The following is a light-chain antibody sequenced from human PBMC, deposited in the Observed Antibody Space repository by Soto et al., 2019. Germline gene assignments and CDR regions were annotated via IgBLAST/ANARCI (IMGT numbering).Light chain of an antibody. CDR2: GAS. CDR3: QQYGGSPLT. J-gene: IGKJ4*01. Sequence: IVLTQSPGTLSLSPVERATLSCMASQSVSSNYLAWYQQKPGQAPRLLMSGASSRATGIPDRFSGSGSGTDFTLTISRLEPEDFAVYYCQQYGGSPLTFGGGTKVDIK. CDR1: QSVSSNY. V-gene: IGKV3-20*01.